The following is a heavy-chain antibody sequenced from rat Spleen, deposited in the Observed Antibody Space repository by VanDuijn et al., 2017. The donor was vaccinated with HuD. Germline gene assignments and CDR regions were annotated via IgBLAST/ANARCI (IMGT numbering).Heavy chain of an antibody. D-gene: IGHD1-2*01. CDR2: ISPSAAYT. J-gene: IGHJ1*01. V-gene: IGHV5-25*01. Sequence: EVQLVESGGGLVQPGRSLKLSCAASGFTFSDYFMAWVRQAPKKGLEWVASISPSAAYTYYRDSVKGRFTLSRDNAKSTLYLQMDSLGSEDTATYFCATAKIATSTGGFDFWGPGTMVTVSS. CDR1: GFTFSDYF. CDR3: ATAKIATSTGGFDF.